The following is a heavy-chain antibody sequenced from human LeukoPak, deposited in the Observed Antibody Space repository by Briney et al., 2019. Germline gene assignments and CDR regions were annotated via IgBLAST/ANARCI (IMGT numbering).Heavy chain of an antibody. Sequence: GSLRLSCAASGFTFSNYAMSWVRQPPGKGLEWIGSIRYTHTGSTYYNPSLKSRVTMSGDASKNQFSLKVTSVTAADTAVYYCARRPTTMNAFDIWGQGTMVTVSS. V-gene: IGHV4-39*01. CDR1: GFTFSNYA. CDR3: ARRPTTMNAFDI. D-gene: IGHD3-22*01. J-gene: IGHJ3*02. CDR2: IRYTHTGST.